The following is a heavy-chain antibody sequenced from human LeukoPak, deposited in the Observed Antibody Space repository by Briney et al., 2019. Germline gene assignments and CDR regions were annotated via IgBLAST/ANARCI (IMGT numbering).Heavy chain of an antibody. CDR1: GVTFSSYD. Sequence: PGGSLRLSCAASGVTFSSYDMHWVRKATGKGLEWVSAIGVAANTFYSGSVKGRFTISRENAKNSLYLLMSSLRAEDTTVYYCARQKTPHGNFDYWGQGTLVTVSS. D-gene: IGHD1-26*01. CDR3: ARQKTPHGNFDY. CDR2: IGVAANT. J-gene: IGHJ4*02. V-gene: IGHV3-13*01.